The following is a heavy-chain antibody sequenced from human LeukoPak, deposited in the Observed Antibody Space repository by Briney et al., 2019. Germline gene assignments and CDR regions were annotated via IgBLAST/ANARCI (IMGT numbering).Heavy chain of an antibody. Sequence: ASVKVTCKASGYKFTNYGISWVRQAPGQGLEWMGIINPSGGSTSYAQKFQGRVTMTRDMSTSTVYMELSSLRSEDTAVYYCARAGGNSSSWLDAFDIWGQGTMVTVSS. CDR3: ARAGGNSSSWLDAFDI. J-gene: IGHJ3*02. CDR1: GYKFTNYG. CDR2: INPSGGST. D-gene: IGHD6-13*01. V-gene: IGHV1-46*01.